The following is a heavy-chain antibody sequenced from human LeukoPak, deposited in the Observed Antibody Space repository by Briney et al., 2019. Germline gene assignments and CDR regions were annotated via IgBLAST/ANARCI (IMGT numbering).Heavy chain of an antibody. CDR1: GGSISSYY. V-gene: IGHV4-59*01. J-gene: IGHJ4*02. CDR2: IYYSGST. Sequence: KASETLSLTCTVSGGSISSYYWSWIRQPPGKGLEWIGYIYYSGSTNYNPSLKSRVTISVDTSKNQFSLKLSSVTAADTAVYYCARDISSSPHFDYWGQGTLVTVSS. CDR3: ARDISSSPHFDY. D-gene: IGHD6-6*01.